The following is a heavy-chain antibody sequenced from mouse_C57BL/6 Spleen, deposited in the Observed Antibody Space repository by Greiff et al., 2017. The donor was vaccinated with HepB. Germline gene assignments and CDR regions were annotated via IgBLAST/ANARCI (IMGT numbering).Heavy chain of an antibody. CDR1: GFSLTSYG. Sequence: VMLVESGPGLVAPSQSLSITCTVSGFSLTSYGVDWVRQSPGKGLEWLGVIWGVGSTNYNSALKSRLSISKDNSKSQVFLKMNSLQTDDTAMYYCASGLSTGTLFAYWGQGTLVTVSA. V-gene: IGHV2-6*01. J-gene: IGHJ3*01. D-gene: IGHD4-1*02. CDR3: ASGLSTGTLFAY. CDR2: IWGVGST.